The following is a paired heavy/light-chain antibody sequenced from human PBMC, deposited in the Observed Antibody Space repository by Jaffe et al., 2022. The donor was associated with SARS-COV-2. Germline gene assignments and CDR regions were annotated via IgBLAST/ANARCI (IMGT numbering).Light chain of an antibody. CDR3: QQYGNSPLFT. V-gene: IGKV3-20*01. Sequence: EIVLTQSPGTLSLSPGDRATLSCRASQSVSSGYLAWYQQRPGQAPRLLIYGTSSRATGIPDRFSGSGSGTDFTLTISRLEPEDFAMYYCQQYGNSPLFTFGPGTKVDIK. CDR1: QSVSSGY. CDR2: GTS. J-gene: IGKJ3*01.
Heavy chain of an antibody. Sequence: QVQVQEPGPGLVKPSETLSLTCAVSGASINRYYWSWIRQPPGKGLEWIGYMSYSGSSNYNPSVKSRVAISVDTSKNQVSLKLTSVTAADTAVYYCVGGRSKIFGVLNPNFDSWGQGTLVTVSS. V-gene: IGHV4-59*01. J-gene: IGHJ4*02. CDR3: VGGRSKIFGVLNPNFDS. CDR2: MSYSGSS. D-gene: IGHD3-3*01. CDR1: GASINRYY.